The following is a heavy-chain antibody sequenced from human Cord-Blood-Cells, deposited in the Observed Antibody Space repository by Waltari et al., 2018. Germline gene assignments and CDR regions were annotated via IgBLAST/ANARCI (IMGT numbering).Heavy chain of an antibody. D-gene: IGHD6-19*01. CDR1: GDSFSSNNAS. Sequence: QVQLQQSGPGLVKPSQTLSLTCAIPGDSFSSNNASCNLIRQSTSRGLEWLGRTYYRSKWYNDYAVSVKSRITINPDTSKNQFSLQLNSVTPEDTAVYYCARVAGYSSGWYRGYFDYWGQGTLVTVSS. V-gene: IGHV6-1*01. CDR2: TYYRSKWYN. J-gene: IGHJ4*02. CDR3: ARVAGYSSGWYRGYFDY.